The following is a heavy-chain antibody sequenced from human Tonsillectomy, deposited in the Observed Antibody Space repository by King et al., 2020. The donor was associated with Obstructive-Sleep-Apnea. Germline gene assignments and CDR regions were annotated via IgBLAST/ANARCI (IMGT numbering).Heavy chain of an antibody. Sequence: VQLQESGGGLVQPGGSLRLSCAASGFTFSSYAMSWVRQAPGKGLEWVSAISGSGGSTYYADSVKGRFTISRDNSKNTLYLQMNSLRAEETAVYYCAKPKLRSNYYGMDVWGQGTTVTVSS. V-gene: IGHV3-23*01. CDR1: GFTFSSYA. CDR3: AKPKLRSNYYGMDV. CDR2: ISGSGGST. J-gene: IGHJ6*02.